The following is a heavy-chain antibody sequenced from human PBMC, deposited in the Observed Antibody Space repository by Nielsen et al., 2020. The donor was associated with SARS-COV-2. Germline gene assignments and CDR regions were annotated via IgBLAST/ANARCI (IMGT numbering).Heavy chain of an antibody. J-gene: IGHJ3*01. V-gene: IGHV3-30-3*02. Sequence: GGSPRLSCAASGFTFSSYAMHWVRQAPGKGLEWVAVISYDGSNKYYADSVKGRFTISRDNSKNTLYLQMNSLRAEDTAVYYCAKDGVVRGDALDLWGQGTMVTVSS. CDR2: ISYDGSNK. CDR1: GFTFSSYA. D-gene: IGHD3-10*01. CDR3: AKDGVVRGDALDL.